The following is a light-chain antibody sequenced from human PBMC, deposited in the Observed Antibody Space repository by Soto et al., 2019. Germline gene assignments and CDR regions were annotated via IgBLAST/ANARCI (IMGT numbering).Light chain of an antibody. CDR2: DNN. J-gene: IGLJ2*01. CDR3: GTWDSSLSAVV. Sequence: QAVLTQPPSVSAAPGQKVTISCSGSSSNIGNNYVSWYQQLPGTAPKLLIYDNNKRPSVIPDRFSCSKSGTSATLGITGLQTGDEADYYCGTWDSSLSAVVFGGGTKVTVL. V-gene: IGLV1-51*01. CDR1: SSNIGNNY.